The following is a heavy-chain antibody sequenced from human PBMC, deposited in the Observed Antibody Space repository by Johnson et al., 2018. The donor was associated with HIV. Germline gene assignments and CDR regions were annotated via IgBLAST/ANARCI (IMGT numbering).Heavy chain of an antibody. CDR2: ISYDGSNK. Sequence: QVQLVESGGGVVQPGRSLRLSCAASAFSFSNYPMHWVRQAPGKGLEWVAVISYDGSNKYYTDSVKGRFTISRDNSKNTLYLQMNSLRAEDTAVYYCARDRYCSGGSCYLRARADAFDIWGQGTMVTVSS. J-gene: IGHJ3*02. CDR1: AFSFSNYP. V-gene: IGHV3-30*04. D-gene: IGHD2-15*01. CDR3: ARDRYCSGGSCYLRARADAFDI.